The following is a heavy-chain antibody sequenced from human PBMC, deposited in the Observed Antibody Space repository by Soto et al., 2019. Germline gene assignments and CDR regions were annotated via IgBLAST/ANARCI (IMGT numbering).Heavy chain of an antibody. CDR2: IYYSGST. J-gene: IGHJ4*02. Sequence: PSETLSLPCTFSGGSISSGDYYWSWVRPPPGKGLEWIGYIYYSGSTYYNPSLKSRVTISVDTSKNQFSLKLSSVTAADTAVYYCARVRREYDNSGPVDYWGQGTLVTVS. CDR3: ARVRREYDNSGPVDY. CDR1: GGSISSGDYY. V-gene: IGHV4-30-4*02. D-gene: IGHD3-22*01.